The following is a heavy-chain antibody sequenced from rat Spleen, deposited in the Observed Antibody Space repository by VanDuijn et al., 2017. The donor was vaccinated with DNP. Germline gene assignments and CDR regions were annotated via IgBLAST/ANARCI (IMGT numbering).Heavy chain of an antibody. Sequence: EVQLVESGGGLVQPGRSLKLSCAASGFNFNDYWMGWVRQAPGKGLEWVASIRTGGGNTYYRDSVKGRFTISRNIARSTLYLQMDSLRSEDTATYYCVSRPPPTRGPFDYWGQGVTVTVSS. CDR2: IRTGGGNT. D-gene: IGHD1-4*01. CDR1: GFNFNDYW. J-gene: IGHJ2*01. CDR3: VSRPPPTRGPFDY. V-gene: IGHV5-25*01.